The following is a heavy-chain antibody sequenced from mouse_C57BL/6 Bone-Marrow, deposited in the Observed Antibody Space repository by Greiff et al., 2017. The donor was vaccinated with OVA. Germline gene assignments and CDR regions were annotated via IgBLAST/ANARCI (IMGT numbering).Heavy chain of an antibody. CDR2: ILPGSGST. Sequence: QVQLQQSGAELMKPGASVKLSCKATGYTFTGYWIEWVKQRPGHGLEWIGEILPGSGSTNYNEKFKGKATFTADTSSNTAYMQLSSLTTEDSAIYYCAREGVFITTVRVRFDYWGQGTTLTVSS. D-gene: IGHD1-1*01. V-gene: IGHV1-9*01. J-gene: IGHJ2*01. CDR1: GYTFTGYW. CDR3: AREGVFITTVRVRFDY.